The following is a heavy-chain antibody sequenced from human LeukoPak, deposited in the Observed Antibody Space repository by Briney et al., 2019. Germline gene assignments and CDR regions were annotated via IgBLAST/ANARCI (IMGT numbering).Heavy chain of an antibody. J-gene: IGHJ4*02. CDR3: ARWGYYDILTGYSPWYFDY. CDR2: IYHSGST. V-gene: IGHV4-38-2*01. Sequence: SETLSLTCAVSGYSISSGYYWGWIRQPPGKGLEWIGSIYHSGSTYYNPSFKSRVTISVDTSKNQFSLKLSSVTAADTAVYYCARWGYYDILTGYSPWYFDYWGQGTLVTVSS. CDR1: GYSISSGYY. D-gene: IGHD3-9*01.